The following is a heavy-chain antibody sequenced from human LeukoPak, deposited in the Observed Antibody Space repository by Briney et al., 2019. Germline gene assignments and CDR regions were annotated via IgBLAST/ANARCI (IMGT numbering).Heavy chain of an antibody. Sequence: GGSLRLSCAASGFTFSSYWMSWVCQAPGKGLEWVANIKQDGSEKYYVDSVKGRFTISRDNAKNSLYLQMNSLRAEDTAVYYCARDVTPWWLVPAFDAFDIWGQGTMVTVSS. CDR3: ARDVTPWWLVPAFDAFDI. D-gene: IGHD6-19*01. V-gene: IGHV3-7*01. CDR2: IKQDGSEK. CDR1: GFTFSSYW. J-gene: IGHJ3*02.